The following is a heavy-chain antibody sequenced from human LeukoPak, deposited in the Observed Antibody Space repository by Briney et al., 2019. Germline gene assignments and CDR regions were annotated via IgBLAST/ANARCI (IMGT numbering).Heavy chain of an antibody. Sequence: GGSLRLSCAGSGFALKSYSLSWVRQAPGKGLEWVSSISSTSAYIYYADSVKGRFTISRDNVDNAVYLQMNSLGAEDTAVYYCARVAVSGPTGWFDSWGQGTLVIVSS. CDR1: GFALKSYS. J-gene: IGHJ5*01. CDR3: ARVAVSGPTGWFDS. CDR2: ISSTSAYI. V-gene: IGHV3-21*01. D-gene: IGHD2-8*02.